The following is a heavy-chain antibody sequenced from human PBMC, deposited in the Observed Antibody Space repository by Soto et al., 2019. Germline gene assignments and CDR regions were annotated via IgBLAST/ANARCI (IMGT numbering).Heavy chain of an antibody. CDR3: ASEVTKSYYYESPAGYLDY. CDR1: GGTFSSYT. J-gene: IGHJ4*02. CDR2: IIPILGIA. Sequence: TVKVSCKASGGTFSSYTISWVRQAPGQGLEWMGRIIPILGIANYAQKFQGRVTITADKSTSTAYMELSSLRSEDTAVYYCASEVTKSYYYESPAGYLDYWGQGTLVTVPS. V-gene: IGHV1-69*02. D-gene: IGHD3-22*01.